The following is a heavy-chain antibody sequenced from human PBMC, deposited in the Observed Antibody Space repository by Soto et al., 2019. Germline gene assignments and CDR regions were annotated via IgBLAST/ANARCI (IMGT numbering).Heavy chain of an antibody. CDR2: ISAYNGNT. D-gene: IGHD5-12*01. CDR1: GYTFTSYG. V-gene: IGHV1-18*01. Sequence: QVQLVQSGAEVKKPGASVKVSCKASGYTFTSYGISWVRQAPGQGLEWMGWISAYNGNTNYAQKLQGRVTMTTDTATSTAYMELRSLRSDDTAVYYCARQRNPGYDYGYYYYGMDVWGQGTTVTVSS. CDR3: ARQRNPGYDYGYYYYGMDV. J-gene: IGHJ6*02.